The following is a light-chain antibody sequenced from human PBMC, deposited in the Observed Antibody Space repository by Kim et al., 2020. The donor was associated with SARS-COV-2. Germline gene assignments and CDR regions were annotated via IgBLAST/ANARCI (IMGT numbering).Light chain of an antibody. CDR1: QSVSGW. CDR2: RTS. CDR3: QQSYNFPRT. V-gene: IGKV1-39*01. Sequence: DIQMTQSPPSLSASVGDRVTITCRASQSVSGWLNWYQQRPGKAPHLLIYRTSTLQTGVPPRFSGSASGTDFTLTINTLQPEDLATYYCQQSYNFPRTFGQGTKVDIK. J-gene: IGKJ1*01.